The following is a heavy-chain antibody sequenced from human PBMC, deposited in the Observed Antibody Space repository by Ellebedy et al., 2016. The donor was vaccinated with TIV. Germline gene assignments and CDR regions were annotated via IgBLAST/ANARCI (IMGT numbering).Heavy chain of an antibody. CDR3: VKAWHSSSWYFNWFDP. J-gene: IGHJ5*02. D-gene: IGHD6-13*01. Sequence: GESLKISCSVSGFTFSSYAMHWVRQAPGKGLQYVSAISSNGVTTDYADSVEGRFTISRDNSKNTLYLQMRSLRPEDTAVYYCVKAWHSSSWYFNWFDPWGQGTLVIVSS. V-gene: IGHV3-64D*09. CDR1: GFTFSSYA. CDR2: ISSNGVTT.